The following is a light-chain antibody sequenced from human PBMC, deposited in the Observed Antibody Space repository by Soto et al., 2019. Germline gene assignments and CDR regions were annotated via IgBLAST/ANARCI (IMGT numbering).Light chain of an antibody. CDR2: GAS. J-gene: IGKJ3*01. V-gene: IGKV3-20*01. Sequence: EIVLAQSPGTLSLSPGERATLSCRASQSVSSSYLAWYQQKPAQAPRLLIYGASSRATGIPDRFSGSGSGPDFTLTITRLEPEDFAVYYCQQYGNSPIFTFGPGTKVDIK. CDR3: QQYGNSPIFT. CDR1: QSVSSSY.